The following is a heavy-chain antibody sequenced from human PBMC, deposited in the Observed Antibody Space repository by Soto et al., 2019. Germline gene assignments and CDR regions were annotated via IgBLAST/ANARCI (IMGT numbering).Heavy chain of an antibody. D-gene: IGHD3-10*01. CDR2: IYYSGST. J-gene: IGHJ6*04. CDR3: ARHFLYGSGSHLMDV. CDR1: GFTFSSYA. Sequence: GSLRLSCAASGFTFSSYAMSWVRQAPGKGLEWIGSIYYSGSTYYNPSLKSRVTISVDTSKNQFSLKLSSVTAADTAVYYCARHFLYGSGSHLMDVWGKGTTVTVPQ. V-gene: IGHV4-39*01.